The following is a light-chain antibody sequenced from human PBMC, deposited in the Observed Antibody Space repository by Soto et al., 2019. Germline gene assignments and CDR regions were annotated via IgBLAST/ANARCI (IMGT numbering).Light chain of an antibody. CDR3: CSYTSSETVV. J-gene: IGLJ3*02. CDR2: EVN. Sequence: QSALTQPASVSGTPGQSITIPCTGTNSEVGKYDFVSWYQHYPDKAPKFIIYEVNKRPSGVSHRFSGSKSGSTASLTISGLQAEDEAHYYCCSYTSSETVVFGGGTKVTVL. CDR1: NSEVGKYDF. V-gene: IGLV2-23*02.